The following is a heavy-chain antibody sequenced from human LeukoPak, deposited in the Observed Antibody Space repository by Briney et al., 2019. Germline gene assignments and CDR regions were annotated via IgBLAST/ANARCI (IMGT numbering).Heavy chain of an antibody. V-gene: IGHV3-53*01. CDR1: GFIFSSNY. CDR3: ARDSEQQQLDCYYYGMDV. CDR2: IYSGGST. J-gene: IGHJ6*02. Sequence: GGSLRLSCAASGFIFSSNYVSWVRQAPGKGLEWVSGIYSGGSTYYADSVKGRFTISRDNSKNTLYLQMNSLRAEDTAVYYCARDSEQQQLDCYYYGMDVWGQGTTVTVSS. D-gene: IGHD6-13*01.